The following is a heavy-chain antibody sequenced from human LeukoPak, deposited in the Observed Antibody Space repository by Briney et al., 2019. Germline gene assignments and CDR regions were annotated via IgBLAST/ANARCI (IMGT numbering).Heavy chain of an antibody. CDR1: GGSISRYY. CDR3: AGHGGPSEIGGYLYYLDY. D-gene: IGHD2-21*02. Sequence: PSETLSLTCSVSGGSISRYYWSWIRQTPGKELEWIGDIYYTGTTKYNPPLKSRLTISVDTSKNQFSLKLSSVTAADTAVYYCAGHGGPSEIGGYLYYLDYWGQGTLVTVSS. CDR2: IYYTGTT. J-gene: IGHJ4*02. V-gene: IGHV4-59*08.